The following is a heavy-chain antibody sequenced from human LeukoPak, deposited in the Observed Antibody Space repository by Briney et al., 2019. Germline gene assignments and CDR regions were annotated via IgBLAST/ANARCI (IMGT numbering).Heavy chain of an antibody. CDR1: GFTFGDYG. V-gene: IGHV3-49*04. Sequence: GGSLRLSCTASGFTFGDYGMSWVRQAPGKGLEWMGFIRTKAYGETTEHAASVKGRFTFSRDDSKSIAYLEMNSLKTEDTAVYYCTRVPILTGYVNYFDPWGQGTLVTVSS. J-gene: IGHJ5*02. CDR2: IRTKAYGETT. CDR3: TRVPILTGYVNYFDP. D-gene: IGHD3-9*01.